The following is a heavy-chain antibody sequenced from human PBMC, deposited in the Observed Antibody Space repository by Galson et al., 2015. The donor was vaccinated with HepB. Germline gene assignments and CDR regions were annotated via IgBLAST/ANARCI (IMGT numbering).Heavy chain of an antibody. J-gene: IGHJ4*02. D-gene: IGHD3-3*01. CDR1: GYTFTSYA. CDR3: ARDRYDFWSDYSY. Sequence: SVKVSCKASGYTFTSYAMHWVRQAPGQRLEWMGWINTGNGNTKYSQKFQGRVTITRDTSASTAYMELSSLRSEDTAVYYCARDRYDFWSDYSYWGQGTPVTVSS. V-gene: IGHV1-3*04. CDR2: INTGNGNT.